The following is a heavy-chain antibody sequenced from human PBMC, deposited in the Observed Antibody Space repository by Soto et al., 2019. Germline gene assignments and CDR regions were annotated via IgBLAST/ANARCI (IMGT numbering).Heavy chain of an antibody. CDR3: ARSQGSSTSLDIYYYYYYGMDV. J-gene: IGHJ6*02. V-gene: IGHV1-69*01. CDR2: IIPIPGTA. Sequence: QVQLVQSGAEVKKPGSSVKVSCKASGGTFSSYAISWVRQAPGQGLEWMGGIIPIPGTANYAQKFQGRVTITADESTSTAYMELSSLRSEDTAFYYWARSQGSSTSLDIYYYYYYGMDVWGQGTTVTVSS. CDR1: GGTFSSYA. D-gene: IGHD2-2*01.